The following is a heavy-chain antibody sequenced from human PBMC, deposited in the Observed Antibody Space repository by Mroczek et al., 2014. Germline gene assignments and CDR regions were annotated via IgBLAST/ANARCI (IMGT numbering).Heavy chain of an antibody. Sequence: QVQLVQSGAEVKKPGASVKVSCKASGYTFTSYYMHWVRQAPGQGLEWMGIINPSGGSTSYAQKFQGRVTMTRDTSTSTVYMELSSLRSEDTAVYYCARVRSYSNYGHYYFDYWGQGTLVTVSS. J-gene: IGHJ4*02. CDR1: GYTFTSYY. D-gene: IGHD4-11*01. CDR3: ARVRSYSNYGHYYFDY. CDR2: INPSGGST. V-gene: IGHV1-46*03.